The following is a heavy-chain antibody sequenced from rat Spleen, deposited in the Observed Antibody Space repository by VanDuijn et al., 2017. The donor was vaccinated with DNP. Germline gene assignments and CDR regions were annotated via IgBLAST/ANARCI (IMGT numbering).Heavy chain of an antibody. D-gene: IGHD1-3*01. CDR1: GFTFSTYW. V-gene: IGHV5-58*01. J-gene: IGHJ4*01. CDR3: ARDDYGSSGAMDP. Sequence: EVQLVESGGGLVPPGRSMKLSCVASGFTFSTYWMYWIRQAPGKGLEWVASINTDGSSTYYPDSVKGRFTISRDDAKSTLYLQMDSLRSEDTATYYCARDDYGSSGAMDPWGQGTSVTV. CDR2: INTDGSST.